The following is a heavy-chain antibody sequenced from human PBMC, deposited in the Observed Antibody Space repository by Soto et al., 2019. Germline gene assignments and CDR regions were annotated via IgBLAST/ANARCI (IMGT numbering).Heavy chain of an antibody. D-gene: IGHD2-8*01. CDR1: GFSFSDHY. CDR3: ARLMGTSFDL. Sequence: EVQLVESGGGLVQPGGSLRLSCAASGFSFSDHYMDWVRQAPGKGLEWVGRARNKVSGYTTSYAASVRGRFAISRDDSKISLYLRMTSLKAEDTAVYFCARLMGTSFDLWGQGTLVTVSS. CDR2: ARNKVSGYTT. J-gene: IGHJ4*02. V-gene: IGHV3-72*01.